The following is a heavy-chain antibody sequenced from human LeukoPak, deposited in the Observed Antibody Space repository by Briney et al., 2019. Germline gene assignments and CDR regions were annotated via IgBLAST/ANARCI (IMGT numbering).Heavy chain of an antibody. Sequence: GGSLRPSCAASGFTFSSYAMNWVRQAPGKGLEWVSFISGSGDTTYYADSVKGRFTISRDSSKNTLYLQMNSLRAEDTAVYYCAKSRGESRGASNYWGQGTLVTVSS. CDR3: AKSRGESRGASNY. CDR1: GFTFSSYA. J-gene: IGHJ4*02. CDR2: ISGSGDTT. V-gene: IGHV3-23*01. D-gene: IGHD1-26*01.